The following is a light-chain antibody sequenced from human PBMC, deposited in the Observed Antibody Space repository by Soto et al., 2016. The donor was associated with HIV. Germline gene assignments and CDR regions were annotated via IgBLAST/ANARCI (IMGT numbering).Light chain of an antibody. J-gene: IGLJ3*02. CDR3: NSRDISGNHE. CDR1: NLRSYF. V-gene: IGLV3-19*01. Sequence: SSELTQDPAVSVALGQTVRITCQGDNLRSYFASWYQQKPGQAPVLVIYGKNNRPSGIPDRFSGSSSGNTASLTITGAQAEDEADYYCNSRDISGNHEFGGGTKLTVL. CDR2: GKN.